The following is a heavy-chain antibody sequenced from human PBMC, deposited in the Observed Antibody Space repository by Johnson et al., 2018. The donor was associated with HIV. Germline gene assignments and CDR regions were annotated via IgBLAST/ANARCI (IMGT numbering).Heavy chain of an antibody. CDR2: ISGSGGST. CDR3: AHLISWGIAVADAFDI. CDR1: GFTFSSYA. V-gene: IGHV3-23*04. Sequence: MQLVESGGGVVHPGRSLRLSCAASGFTFSSYAMSWVRQAPGKGLEWVSGISGSGGSTYYADSEKGRFTISRDNSKNTLYLQMNSLRAEDTAVYYCAHLISWGIAVADAFDIWGQGTMVTVSS. D-gene: IGHD6-19*01. J-gene: IGHJ3*02.